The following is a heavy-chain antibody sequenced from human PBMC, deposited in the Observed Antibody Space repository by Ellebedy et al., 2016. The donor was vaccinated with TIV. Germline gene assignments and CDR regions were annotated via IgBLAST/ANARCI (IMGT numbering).Heavy chain of an antibody. V-gene: IGHV4-39*01. J-gene: IGHJ4*02. Sequence: MPSETLSLTCSVSADSISSDGYFWGLIRQPPGKGLEWVGSIYYSGRTYYNPSLKSRSTISVDTSRNQLSLKLNSVTAADTAVYYCARFYCGGDCYPDSWGQGTLVTVSS. CDR2: IYYSGRT. CDR1: ADSISSDGYF. D-gene: IGHD2-21*02. CDR3: ARFYCGGDCYPDS.